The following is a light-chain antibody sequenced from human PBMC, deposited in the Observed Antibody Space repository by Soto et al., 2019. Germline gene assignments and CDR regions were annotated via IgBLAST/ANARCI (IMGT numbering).Light chain of an antibody. CDR2: DAS. J-gene: IGKJ5*01. CDR1: QSVTNN. Sequence: PGERATLSCMASQSVTNNYLAWYQQKPGQAPRLLIYDASNRATGIPARFSGSGSGADFTVTISSLEPEDFAVYYCQQRSNWPITFGQGTRLEI. V-gene: IGKV3-11*01. CDR3: QQRSNWPIT.